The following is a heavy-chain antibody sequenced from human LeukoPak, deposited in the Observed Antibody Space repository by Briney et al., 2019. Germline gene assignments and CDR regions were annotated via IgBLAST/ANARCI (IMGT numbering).Heavy chain of an antibody. CDR3: AREGADSSSWYRTYYFDY. D-gene: IGHD6-13*01. CDR2: VFHSGDT. J-gene: IGHJ4*02. CDR1: GGSIMSGGYS. V-gene: IGHV4-30-2*01. Sequence: SETLSLTCAVSGGSIMSGGYSWSWIRQTPEKGLEWIGHVFHSGDTEYNPSLKNRVAMSLVRSKNQVSLELSSVTAADTAVYYCAREGADSSSWYRTYYFDYWGQGTLVTVSS.